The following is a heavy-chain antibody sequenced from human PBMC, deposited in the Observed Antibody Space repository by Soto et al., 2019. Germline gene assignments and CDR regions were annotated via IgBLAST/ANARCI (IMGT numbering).Heavy chain of an antibody. V-gene: IGHV3-21*01. CDR1: GFTFRRNN. J-gene: IGHJ4*02. CDR3: VRGVDDADGAAAPWFFFEN. D-gene: IGHD6-25*01. CDR2: ISSSGDYL. Sequence: VSLRLSCAASGFTFRRNNMNWVRQSPGKVREWVASISSSGDYLYYADSVKGRFIISRDNLQNSLFLQMNNLRADDTAVYYSVRGVDDADGAAAPWFFFENCGQGTPVTVSS.